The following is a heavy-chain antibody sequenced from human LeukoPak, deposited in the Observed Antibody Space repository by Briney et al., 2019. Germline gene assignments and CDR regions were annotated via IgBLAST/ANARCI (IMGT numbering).Heavy chain of an antibody. CDR1: GFTISHYP. J-gene: IGHJ4*02. D-gene: IGHD4-23*01. Sequence: GGSLRLSRVASGFTISHYPMHWVRQAPGKGLEYVSAISDNGGDTYYADSVKGRATISRDNSKNTVYLQMGSLTAEDMAVYFCARELYGGNDYWGQGTLVTVSS. CDR2: ISDNGGDT. CDR3: ARELYGGNDY. V-gene: IGHV3-64*02.